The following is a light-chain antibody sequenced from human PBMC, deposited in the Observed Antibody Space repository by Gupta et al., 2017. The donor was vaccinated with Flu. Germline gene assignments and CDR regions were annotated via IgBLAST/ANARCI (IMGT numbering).Light chain of an antibody. J-gene: IGKJ2*01. CDR2: YAS. V-gene: IGKV6-21*01. CDR1: QRMGSN. CDR3: QQSSSLPYT. Sequence: PEFQSVTPKEKVTITCRASQRMGSNLHWYQQKPDQSPKLLIKYASQYCSGVPSRFSGSGSGTEFTLTINGLEAEDAATYFCQQSSSLPYTFGQGTKLEIK.